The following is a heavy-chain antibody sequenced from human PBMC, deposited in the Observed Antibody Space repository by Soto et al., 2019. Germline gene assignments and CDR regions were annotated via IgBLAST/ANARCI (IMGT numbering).Heavy chain of an antibody. CDR1: GGSFSGYY. Sequence: PSETLFLTCAVDGGSFSGYYWSWISQSPGKGLEWVGEINHSGSTNYSPSLKSRVTISLDTSKNQFSLKLSFVTAADTAVYYCARAWYSRSSRDYMDVWGRGTTVTVSS. V-gene: IGHV4-34*01. CDR3: ARAWYSRSSRDYMDV. D-gene: IGHD6-6*01. CDR2: INHSGST. J-gene: IGHJ6*03.